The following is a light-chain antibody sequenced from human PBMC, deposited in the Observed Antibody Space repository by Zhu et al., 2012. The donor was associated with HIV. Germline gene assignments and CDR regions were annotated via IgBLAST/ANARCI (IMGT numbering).Light chain of an antibody. CDR3: QNYDRAPFT. CDR1: QSISYW. CDR2: KAS. Sequence: DIQMTQSPSTLSASVGDRVTITCRASQSISYWLAWYQQKPGKAPKLLIYKASSLESGVPSRFIGSGFGTEFTLTINSLQPDDFATYYCQNYDRAPFTFGPGTRVDIK. V-gene: IGKV1-5*03. J-gene: IGKJ3*01.